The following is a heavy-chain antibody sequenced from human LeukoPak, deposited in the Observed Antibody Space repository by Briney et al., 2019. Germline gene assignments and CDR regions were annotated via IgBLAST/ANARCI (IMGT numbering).Heavy chain of an antibody. D-gene: IGHD2-2*02. CDR3: ARDGYCSSTSCYTNWFDP. CDR2: IYTSGST. CDR1: GGSISSYY. V-gene: IGHV4-4*07. Sequence: SETLSLTCTVSGGSISSYYWSWIRQPAGKGLEWTGRIYTSGSTNYNPSLKSRVTMSVDTSKNQFSLKLSSVTAADTAVYYCARDGYCSSTSCYTNWFDPWGQGTLVTVSS. J-gene: IGHJ5*02.